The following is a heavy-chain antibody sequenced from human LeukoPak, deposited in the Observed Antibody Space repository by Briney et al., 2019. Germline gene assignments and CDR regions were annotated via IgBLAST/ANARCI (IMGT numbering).Heavy chain of an antibody. CDR1: GGSISSGGYY. D-gene: IGHD5-12*01. V-gene: IGHV4-30-2*01. CDR2: IYFAGYT. CDR3: ATGVATITTGVVSYFDK. Sequence: PPETLSLTCTVSGGSISSGGYYWSWIRQPPGKGLEWIGYIYFAGYTYYNPSLNSRVTISMDRSKNQFSLKLSSVTAADTAVYYCATGVATITTGVVSYFDKWGQGTLVTVSS. J-gene: IGHJ4*02.